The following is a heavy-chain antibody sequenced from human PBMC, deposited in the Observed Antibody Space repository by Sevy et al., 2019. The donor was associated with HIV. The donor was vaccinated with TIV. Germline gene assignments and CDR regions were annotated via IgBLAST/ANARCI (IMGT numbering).Heavy chain of an antibody. CDR3: VREGLGGYSYSLDC. CDR1: GFSFSSYW. D-gene: IGHD5-18*01. Sequence: GGSLRLSCAASGFSFSSYWMSWVRQAPGKGLEWVATMKEDGSEKYYVDSVEGRFTISRDNAKNSLYLPMNSLRAEDTAVYFCVREGLGGYSYSLDCWGQGALVTVSS. J-gene: IGHJ4*02. CDR2: MKEDGSEK. V-gene: IGHV3-7*01.